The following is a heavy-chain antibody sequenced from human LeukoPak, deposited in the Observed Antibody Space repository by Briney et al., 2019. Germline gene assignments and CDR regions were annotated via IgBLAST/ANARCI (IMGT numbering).Heavy chain of an antibody. D-gene: IGHD6-19*01. V-gene: IGHV3-30*18. CDR1: GFTFSSYG. CDR3: AKDRPSSGWSFVDY. CDR2: ISYDGSNK. Sequence: QSGGSLRLSCAASGFTFSSYGMHWVRQAPGKGLEWVAVISYDGSNKYYADSVKGRFTISRDNSKNTLYLQMNSLRAEDTAVYYCAKDRPSSGWSFVDYWGQGTLVTVSS. J-gene: IGHJ4*02.